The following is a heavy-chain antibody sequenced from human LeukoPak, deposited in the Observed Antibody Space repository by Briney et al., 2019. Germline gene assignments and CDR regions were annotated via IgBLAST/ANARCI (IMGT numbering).Heavy chain of an antibody. CDR1: GDSISSYY. CDR3: ARLTRLSTSPDRYYLDY. Sequence: SETLSLTCTVSGDSISSYYWSWIRQPPRKGLEWIGYIYTSGGTNYIPSLKGRVTISIDTSKNQFSLKLSSVTAADSAVYYCARLTRLSTSPDRYYLDYWGQGTLVTVSS. D-gene: IGHD6-6*01. CDR2: IYTSGGT. V-gene: IGHV4-4*09. J-gene: IGHJ4*02.